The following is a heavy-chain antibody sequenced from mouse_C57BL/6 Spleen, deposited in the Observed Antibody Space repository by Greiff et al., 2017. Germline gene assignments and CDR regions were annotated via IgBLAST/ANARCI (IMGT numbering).Heavy chain of an antibody. CDR3: ARGHYGYDGAWFAY. CDR2: ISYDGSN. CDR1: GYSITSGYY. J-gene: IGHJ3*01. V-gene: IGHV3-6*01. Sequence: EVQVVESGPGLVKPSQSLSLTCSVTGYSITSGYYWNWIRQFPGNKLEWMGYISYDGSNNYNPSLKNRITITRDTSKNQFFLKLNSVTTEDTATYYCARGHYGYDGAWFAYWGKGTLVTVSA. D-gene: IGHD2-2*01.